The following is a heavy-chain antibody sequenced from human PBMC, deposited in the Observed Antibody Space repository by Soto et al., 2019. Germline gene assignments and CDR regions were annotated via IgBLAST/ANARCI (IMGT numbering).Heavy chain of an antibody. V-gene: IGHV3-15*07. CDR3: TTGSVEGV. CDR1: DFSISNAW. J-gene: IGHJ6*02. Sequence: EVQLVESGGGLVKPGGSLRLSCAASDFSISNAWMNWVRQAPGKGLEWVGRVKRKIDGETTDYAAPVKGRFTISRDDSNNMLYLQMNSLKADDTAVYYCTTGSVEGVWGQGTRVTVSS. CDR2: VKRKIDGETT. D-gene: IGHD2-15*01.